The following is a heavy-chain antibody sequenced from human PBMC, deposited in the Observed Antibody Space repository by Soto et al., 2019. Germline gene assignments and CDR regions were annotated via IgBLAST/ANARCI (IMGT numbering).Heavy chain of an antibody. V-gene: IGHV4-4*07. CDR2: FSLSGTT. D-gene: IGHD2-8*02. Sequence: PSETLSLTCTVSGAPITGSSYCSCIRQPAGKGLEWIGRFSLSGTTNYNPSLRSRVTMSADVSKNQFSLRLTSVTAADTALYYCARGMTPPGAPAWYYFDSWGQGTLVTVSS. J-gene: IGHJ4*02. CDR1: GAPITGSSY. CDR3: ARGMTPPGAPAWYYFDS.